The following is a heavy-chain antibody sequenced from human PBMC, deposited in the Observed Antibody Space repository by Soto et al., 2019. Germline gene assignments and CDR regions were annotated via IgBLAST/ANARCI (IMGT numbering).Heavy chain of an antibody. CDR3: ARPIVGATYYYCYGMDV. V-gene: IGHV1-69*13. Sequence: ASVKVSCKASGGTFSIYSISWVRQAPGQGLEWMGGIIPIFGTANYAQKFQGRVTITADESTSTAYMELSSLRSGDTAVYYCARPIVGATYYYCYGMDVWGQGTTVTVSS. CDR1: GGTFSIYS. CDR2: IIPIFGTA. J-gene: IGHJ6*02. D-gene: IGHD1-26*01.